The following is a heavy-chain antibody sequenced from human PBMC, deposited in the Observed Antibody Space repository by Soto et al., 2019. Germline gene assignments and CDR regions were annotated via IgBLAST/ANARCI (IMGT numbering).Heavy chain of an antibody. CDR3: ARTGPDSSNFAPFDY. J-gene: IGHJ4*02. Sequence: GRSLIFPPAPTGPTSSSSEMRWVRQAPRKGLEWVSAIRGSGGSTYYADSVKGRFTISRDNAKNTLYLQMNSLRAEDTAVYYCARTGPDSSNFAPFDYWGQGILVTVSS. V-gene: IGHV3-23*01. CDR2: IRGSGGST. CDR1: GPTSSSSE. D-gene: IGHD4-4*01.